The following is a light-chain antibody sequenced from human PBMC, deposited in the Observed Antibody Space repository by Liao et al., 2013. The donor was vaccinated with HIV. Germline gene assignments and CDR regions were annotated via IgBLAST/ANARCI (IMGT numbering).Light chain of an antibody. CDR1: ALPKQY. Sequence: SYELTQPPSVSVSPGQTARITCSGDALPKQYAYWYQQKPGQAPVLLIYKDSERPSGIPERFSGSSSGTTVTLTISEVQAEDEADYYCQSADRSGSWVFGGGTKLTVL. V-gene: IGLV3-25*03. CDR2: KDS. J-gene: IGLJ3*02. CDR3: QSADRSGSWV.